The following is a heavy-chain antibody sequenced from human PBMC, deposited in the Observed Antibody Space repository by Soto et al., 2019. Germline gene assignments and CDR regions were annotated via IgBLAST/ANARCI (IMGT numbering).Heavy chain of an antibody. CDR1: GDMFDTYT. CDR3: ARDRGGNDFDY. D-gene: IGHD2-15*01. CDR2: IIPRSAKS. Sequence: SVKVSCKASGDMFDTYTITWMRQAPGRGLEWVGGIIPRSAKSNYAQKFEGRVTITADESTSTAYMELRSLRSDDTAVYYCARDRGGNDFDYWGRGTLVTVSS. V-gene: IGHV1-69*13. J-gene: IGHJ4*02.